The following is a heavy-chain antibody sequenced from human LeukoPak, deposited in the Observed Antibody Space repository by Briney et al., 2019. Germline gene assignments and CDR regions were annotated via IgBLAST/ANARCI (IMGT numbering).Heavy chain of an antibody. CDR2: INHSGST. D-gene: IGHD2-15*01. J-gene: IGHJ4*02. Sequence: SETLSLTCAVYGGSFSGYYWSWIRQPPGKGLEWIGEINHSGSTNYNPSLKSRVTISVDTSKNQFSLKLSSVTAADTAVYYCARDVFVAVDYWGQGTLVTVSS. V-gene: IGHV4-34*01. CDR1: GGSFSGYY. CDR3: ARDVFVAVDY.